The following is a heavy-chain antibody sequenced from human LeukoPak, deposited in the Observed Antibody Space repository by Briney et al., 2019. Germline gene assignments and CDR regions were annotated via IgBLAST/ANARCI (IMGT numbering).Heavy chain of an antibody. CDR1: GGSISSGGYY. CDR2: IYHSGST. Sequence: SSQTLSLTCTVSGGSISSGGYYWSWIRQHPGKGLEWIGYIYHSGSTYYNPSLKSRVTISVDRSKNQFSLKLSSVTAAGTAVYYCAREGVATRNWFDPWGQGTLVTVSS. D-gene: IGHD3-3*01. CDR3: AREGVATRNWFDP. V-gene: IGHV4-30-2*01. J-gene: IGHJ5*02.